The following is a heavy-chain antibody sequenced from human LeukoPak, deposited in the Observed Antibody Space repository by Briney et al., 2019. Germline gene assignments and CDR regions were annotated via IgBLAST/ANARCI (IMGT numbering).Heavy chain of an antibody. CDR3: ARDSPDDGSAFDI. CDR2: IYYSGST. Sequence: SETLSLTCTVSGGSISSYYWSWIRQPPGKGLEWIGYIYYSGSTNYNPSLKSRVTISVDTSKNQFSLKLSSVTAADTAVYYCARDSPDDGSAFDIWGQGTMVTVSS. J-gene: IGHJ3*02. D-gene: IGHD3-10*01. CDR1: GGSISSYY. V-gene: IGHV4-59*01.